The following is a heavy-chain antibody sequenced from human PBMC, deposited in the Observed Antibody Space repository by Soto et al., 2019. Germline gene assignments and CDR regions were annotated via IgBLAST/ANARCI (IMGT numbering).Heavy chain of an antibody. CDR1: GGSFSNYY. J-gene: IGHJ4*02. V-gene: IGHV4-34*01. CDR2: INHRGTT. Sequence: QVQLQQWGAGLLKPSETLSLTCVVYGGSFSNYYWSWIRQPPGKGLEWIGEINHRGTTNYNPSLKSRVARALDTSKNQCSLKLNSVTAADTAVYYCARGPITVRTGGIFWGQGTLVTVSS. D-gene: IGHD6-19*01. CDR3: ARGPITVRTGGIF.